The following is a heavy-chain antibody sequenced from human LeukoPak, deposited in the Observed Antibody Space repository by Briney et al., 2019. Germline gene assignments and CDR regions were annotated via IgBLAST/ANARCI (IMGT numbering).Heavy chain of an antibody. CDR3: AKDIGSYYDY. J-gene: IGHJ4*02. Sequence: PGGSLRLSCAASGFTFSSYEMNWVRQAPGKGLEWVSYISSSGSTIYYADSVKGRFTISRDNSKNTLYLEMNSLRAEDTAVYYCAKDIGSYYDYWGQGILVTVSS. CDR2: ISSSGSTI. CDR1: GFTFSSYE. V-gene: IGHV3-48*03. D-gene: IGHD3-10*01.